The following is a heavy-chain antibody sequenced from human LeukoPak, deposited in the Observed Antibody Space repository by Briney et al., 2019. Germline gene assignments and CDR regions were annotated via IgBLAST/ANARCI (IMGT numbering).Heavy chain of an antibody. CDR1: GGSISSSSYY. Sequence: KPSETPSLTCTVSGGSISSSSYYWGWIRQPPGKGLEWIGSIYYSGSTYYNPSLKSRVTISVDTSKNQFSLKLSSVTAADTAVYYCAILWGGSGSYPDPWGQGTLVTVSS. D-gene: IGHD3-10*01. CDR2: IYYSGST. CDR3: AILWGGSGSYPDP. V-gene: IGHV4-39*05. J-gene: IGHJ5*02.